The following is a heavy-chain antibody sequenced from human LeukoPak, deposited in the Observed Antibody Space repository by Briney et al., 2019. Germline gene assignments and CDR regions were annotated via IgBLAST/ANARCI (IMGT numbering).Heavy chain of an antibody. Sequence: GESLKISCKGSGYSFASYWISWVRQMPGKGLEWMGKIDPIDSYTNYSPSFQGHVTISADKSLSTAYLQWSSLRASDAAMYYCARHHTSMVDWGQGTLVTVSS. CDR2: IDPIDSYT. D-gene: IGHD5-18*01. J-gene: IGHJ1*01. CDR3: ARHHTSMVD. V-gene: IGHV5-10-1*01. CDR1: GYSFASYW.